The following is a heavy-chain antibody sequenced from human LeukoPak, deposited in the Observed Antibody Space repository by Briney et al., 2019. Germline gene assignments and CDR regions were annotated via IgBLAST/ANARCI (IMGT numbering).Heavy chain of an antibody. CDR1: DDSFSSHY. Sequence: SETLSLTCAVSDDSFSSHYWTWIRQPPGKGLEWTGYISYIGSTNYNPSLKSRVTISIDTSKNEFSLKLTSVTAADTAVYYCARDLVTVTKGFDIWGQGTMVTVSS. D-gene: IGHD4-17*01. CDR3: ARDLVTVTKGFDI. J-gene: IGHJ3*02. CDR2: ISYIGST. V-gene: IGHV4-59*11.